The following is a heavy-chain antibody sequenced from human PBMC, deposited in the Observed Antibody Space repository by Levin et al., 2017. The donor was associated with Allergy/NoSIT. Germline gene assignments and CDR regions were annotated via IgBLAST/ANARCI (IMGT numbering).Heavy chain of an antibody. CDR1: GFTFSSSG. V-gene: IGHV3-23*01. J-gene: IGHJ4*02. CDR2: ISGSGGSI. Sequence: GESLKISCAASGFTFSSSGMSWVRQAPGKGLEWVSFISGSGGSIFYADAVKGRFAISRDNSKNTLFLQMGYLRAEDTAVYYCAEMGGYYYPFDSWGQGTLVTVSS. CDR3: AEMGGYYYPFDS. D-gene: IGHD3-22*01.